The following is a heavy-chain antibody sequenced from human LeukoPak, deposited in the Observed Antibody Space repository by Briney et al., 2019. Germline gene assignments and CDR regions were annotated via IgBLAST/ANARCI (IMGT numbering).Heavy chain of an antibody. CDR1: GGSFSGYY. Sequence: LSLTCAVYGGSFSGYYWSWIRQAPGKGLEWVSYISSSSSYTNYADSVKGRFTISRDNAKNSLYLQMNSLRAEDTAVYYCARVGYCSSTSCYERDYYYYGMDVWGKGTTVTVSS. D-gene: IGHD2-2*01. V-gene: IGHV3-11*06. CDR3: ARVGYCSSTSCYERDYYYYGMDV. CDR2: ISSSSSYT. J-gene: IGHJ6*04.